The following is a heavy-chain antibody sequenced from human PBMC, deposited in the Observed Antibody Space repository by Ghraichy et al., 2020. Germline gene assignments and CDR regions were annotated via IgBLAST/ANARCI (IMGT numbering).Heavy chain of an antibody. J-gene: IGHJ6*02. V-gene: IGHV3-74*01. CDR2: INSDGSST. CDR3: ASRLIAAMDV. D-gene: IGHD2-8*01. Sequence: GESLNISCAASGFTFSSYWMHWVRQAPGKGLVWVSRINSDGSSTSYADSVKGRFTISRDNAKNTLYLQMNSLRAEDTAVYYCASRLIAAMDVWGQGTTVTVSS. CDR1: GFTFSSYW.